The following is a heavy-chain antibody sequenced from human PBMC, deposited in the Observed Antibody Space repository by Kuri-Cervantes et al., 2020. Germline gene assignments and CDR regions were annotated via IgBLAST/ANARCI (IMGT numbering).Heavy chain of an antibody. V-gene: IGHV4-61*01. Sequence: SETLSLTCTVSGGSVSSGRYYWSWIRQPPGKGLEWIGYIYYSGSTNYNPSLKSRVTISVDTSKNQFSLKLSSVTAADTAVYYCARQYYDSSGYPLPYLDYWGQGTLVTVSS. J-gene: IGHJ4*02. D-gene: IGHD3-22*01. CDR3: ARQYYDSSGYPLPYLDY. CDR2: IYYSGST. CDR1: GGSVSSGRYY.